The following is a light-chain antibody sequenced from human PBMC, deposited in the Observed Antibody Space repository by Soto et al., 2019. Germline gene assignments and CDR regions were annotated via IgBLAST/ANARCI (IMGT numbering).Light chain of an antibody. V-gene: IGKV3-20*01. J-gene: IGKJ3*01. CDR1: QSVSSSY. CDR3: QQYGSSIFT. CDR2: GAS. Sequence: EIVLTQSPGTLSLSPGERATLSCRASQSVSSSYLAWYQQKPGQAPRLLIYGASGRATGIPDRFSGSGSGRDFTLTISRMEPEDFAGYYCQQYGSSIFTFGPGTKVDIK.